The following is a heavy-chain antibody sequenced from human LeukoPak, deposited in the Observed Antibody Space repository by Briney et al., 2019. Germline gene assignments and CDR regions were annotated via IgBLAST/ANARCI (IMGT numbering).Heavy chain of an antibody. D-gene: IGHD3-22*01. V-gene: IGHV5-51*01. CDR2: IYPGYSDT. CDR3: AVSLTSYYDSSGSIDY. CDR1: GYSFTSYW. J-gene: IGHJ4*02. Sequence: GESLKIPWKGPGYSFTSYWIGWGPQMPGKGLEWRGSIYPGYSDTRYSPSFQGQVTTSADKSISPADLQWSSVNASDTDMYYCAVSLTSYYDSSGSIDYWGQGTLVTVSS.